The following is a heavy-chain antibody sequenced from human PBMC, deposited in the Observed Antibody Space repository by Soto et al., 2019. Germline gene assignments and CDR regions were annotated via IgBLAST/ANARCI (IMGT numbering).Heavy chain of an antibody. V-gene: IGHV3-7*03. Sequence: PGGSLRLSCAASGFTFRNYYMNWVRQAPGKGLEWVAKIKSDGTEKYYVDSVKGRFTISRDNAENSLYLQMNTLRAEDTAVYYCARGGWDLSSDYSGGRFDYWGQGTLVTVSS. D-gene: IGHD3-3*01. J-gene: IGHJ4*02. CDR2: IKSDGTEK. CDR3: ARGGWDLSSDYSGGRFDY. CDR1: GFTFRNYY.